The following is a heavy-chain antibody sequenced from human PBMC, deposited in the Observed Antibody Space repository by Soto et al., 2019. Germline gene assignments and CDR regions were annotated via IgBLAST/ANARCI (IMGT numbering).Heavy chain of an antibody. CDR3: ARQGYYDSSGYYCPAFDY. CDR2: INSDGSST. Sequence: GSLRLSCAASGFTFSSYWMHWVRQAPGKGLVWVSRINSDGSSTSYADSVKGRFTISRDNAKNTLYLQMNSLRAEDTAVYYCARQGYYDSSGYYCPAFDYWGQGTLVTVSS. D-gene: IGHD3-22*01. J-gene: IGHJ4*02. V-gene: IGHV3-74*01. CDR1: GFTFSSYW.